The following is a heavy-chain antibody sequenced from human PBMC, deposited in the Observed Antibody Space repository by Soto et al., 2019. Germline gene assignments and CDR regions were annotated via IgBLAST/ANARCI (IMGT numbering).Heavy chain of an antibody. D-gene: IGHD3-3*01. V-gene: IGHV1-2*02. CDR2: INPATGAA. CDR1: GYPVTAYY. CDR3: ARGGGVGVAGSAAFDM. J-gene: IGHJ3*02. Sequence: QLHLVQSGAVVKKPGASVTVSCSASGYPVTAYYMHWVRQAPGRGLEWMGGINPATGAAKYTQTFQGRVTMTRDTSTSTVFMELSGLTSEDTALFYWARGGGVGVAGSAAFDMWGQGTVVTVSS.